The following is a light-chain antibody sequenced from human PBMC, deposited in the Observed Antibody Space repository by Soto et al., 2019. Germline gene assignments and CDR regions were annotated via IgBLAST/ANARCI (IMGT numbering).Light chain of an antibody. CDR1: HSINTSF. J-gene: IGKJ1*01. Sequence: EIVLTQSPGTLSLSPGDRATLSCRASHSINTSFLAWFQQKPGQAPRLLIYDASNRATGIPVRFSGSGSGTDYTLTITNLEPEDFAIYYCQQRSNWPWTFGQGTKVDIK. V-gene: IGKV3-11*01. CDR2: DAS. CDR3: QQRSNWPWT.